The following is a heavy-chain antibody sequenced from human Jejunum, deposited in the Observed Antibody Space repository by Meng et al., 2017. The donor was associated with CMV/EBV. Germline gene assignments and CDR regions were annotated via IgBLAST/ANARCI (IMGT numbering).Heavy chain of an antibody. Sequence: VTSPFTDGSNYMSWVRQAPGRGLEWISVIYSAGNAHYADSEKGRYTISHDPSKNPLYLQFNSLTPEDPAVYYCVRGGLKGFDPWGQGTLVTVSS. CDR1: PFTDGSNY. D-gene: IGHD5-12*01. V-gene: IGHV3-53*05. CDR3: VRGGLKGFDP. J-gene: IGHJ5*02. CDR2: IYSAGNA.